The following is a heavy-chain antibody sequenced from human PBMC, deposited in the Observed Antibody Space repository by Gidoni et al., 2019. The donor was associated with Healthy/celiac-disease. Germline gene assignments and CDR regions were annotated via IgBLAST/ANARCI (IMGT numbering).Heavy chain of an antibody. D-gene: IGHD5-18*01. CDR3: AKEGIQLWLSGYYYGMDV. CDR2: ISYDGSNK. CDR1: GFTFSSYG. J-gene: IGHJ6*02. V-gene: IGHV3-30*18. Sequence: QVQLVASGGGVFPPGRSLRLSCAASGFTFSSYGMHWVRQAPGKGLEWVAVISYDGSNKYYADSVKGRFTISRDNSKNTLYLQMNSLRAEDTAVYYCAKEGIQLWLSGYYYGMDVWGQGTTVTVSS.